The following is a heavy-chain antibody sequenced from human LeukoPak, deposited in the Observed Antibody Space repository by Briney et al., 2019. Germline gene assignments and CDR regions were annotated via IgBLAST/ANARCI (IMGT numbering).Heavy chain of an antibody. V-gene: IGHV3-23*01. J-gene: IGHJ4*02. D-gene: IGHD2-15*01. CDR3: AEKGGFWSCGNCYSDHLDY. Sequence: GGSLRLSCAASGFTFSSYAMSWVRQAPGKGLEWVSIISGSGGSTYYADSVKGRFTISRDNSKNTLYLQMNSLRAEDTAVYYRAEKGGFWSCGNCYSDHLDYLGQGTLVTVSS. CDR2: ISGSGGST. CDR1: GFTFSSYA.